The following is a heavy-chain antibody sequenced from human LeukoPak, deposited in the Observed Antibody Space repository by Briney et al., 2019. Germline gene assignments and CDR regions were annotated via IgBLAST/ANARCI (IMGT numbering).Heavy chain of an antibody. V-gene: IGHV4-34*01. J-gene: IGHJ3*02. CDR1: GFTFSSYS. Sequence: PGGSLRLSCAASGFTFSSYSMNWIRQPPGKGLEWIGEINHSGSTNYDPSLKSRVTISVDTSKNQFSLKLSSVTAADTAVYYCARGPPLYDSSGYTSGGTYAFDIWGQGTMVTVSS. D-gene: IGHD3-22*01. CDR3: ARGPPLYDSSGYTSGGTYAFDI. CDR2: INHSGST.